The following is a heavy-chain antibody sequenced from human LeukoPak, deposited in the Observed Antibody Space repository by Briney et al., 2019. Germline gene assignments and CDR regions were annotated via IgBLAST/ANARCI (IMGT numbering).Heavy chain of an antibody. CDR3: ASYTCCGSRYFDY. J-gene: IGHJ4*02. V-gene: IGHV3-23*01. CDR1: GFTFSSFA. Sequence: GGSLRLSCAASGFTFSSFAMSWVRQAPGKGLEWVSAISGGGGSTYYADSVKGRFAISRDNSKNTLYLQMNSLRAEDTAVYYCASYTCCGSRYFDYWGQGTLVTVSS. D-gene: IGHD3-16*02. CDR2: ISGGGGST.